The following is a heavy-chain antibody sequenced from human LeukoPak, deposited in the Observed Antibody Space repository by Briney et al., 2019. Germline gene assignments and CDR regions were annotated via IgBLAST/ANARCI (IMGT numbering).Heavy chain of an antibody. CDR1: GYTFTSYD. V-gene: IGHV1-46*01. CDR3: ARPAHGGNSVWFDP. CDR2: INPSGGST. D-gene: IGHD4-23*01. J-gene: IGHJ5*02. Sequence: ASVKVSCKASGYTFTSYDINWVRQAPGQGLEWMGIINPSGGSTSYAQKFQGRVTMTRDTSTSTVYMELSSLRSEDTAVYYCARPAHGGNSVWFDPWGQGTLVTVSS.